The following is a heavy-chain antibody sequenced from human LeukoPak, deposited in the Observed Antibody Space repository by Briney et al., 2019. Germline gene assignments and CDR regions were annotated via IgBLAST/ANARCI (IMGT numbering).Heavy chain of an antibody. J-gene: IGHJ4*02. CDR3: AKDLLWDSSSWTFDY. D-gene: IGHD6-6*01. CDR1: GFTFSSYG. Sequence: GGSLRLSCAASGFTFSSYGMHWVRQAPGKGLEWVAVIWYDGSNKYYADSVKGRFTISRDNSKNTLYLQMNSLRAEDTAVYYCAKDLLWDSSSWTFDYWGQGTLVTVSS. V-gene: IGHV3-33*06. CDR2: IWYDGSNK.